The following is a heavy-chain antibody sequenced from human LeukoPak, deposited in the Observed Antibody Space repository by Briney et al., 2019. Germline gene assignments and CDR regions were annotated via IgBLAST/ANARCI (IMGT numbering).Heavy chain of an antibody. Sequence: SETLSLTCTVSGGSISSSSYHWGWIRQPPGKGLEWIGSIYYSGTTYYNPSLKSRVTISVDTSKNQFSLKLSSVTAADTAVYYCARGHRSNWFDPWGQGTLVTVSS. CDR1: GGSISSSSYH. J-gene: IGHJ5*02. CDR3: ARGHRSNWFDP. CDR2: IYYSGTT. V-gene: IGHV4-39*07.